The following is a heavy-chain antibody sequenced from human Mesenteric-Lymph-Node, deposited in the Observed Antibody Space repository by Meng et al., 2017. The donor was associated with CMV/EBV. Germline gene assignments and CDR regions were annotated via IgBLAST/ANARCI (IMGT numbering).Heavy chain of an antibody. V-gene: IGHV5-51*01. J-gene: IGHJ6*02. CDR1: GYSFTSYW. D-gene: IGHD2-2*02. CDR3: ARLADCSSTSCYSSHYYGMDV. CDR2: IYPGDSDT. Sequence: GGSLRLSCKGSGYSFTSYWIGWVRQMPGKGLEWMGIIYPGDSDTRYSPSFQGQVTISADKSISTAYLQWSSLKASDTAMYYCARLADCSSTSCYSSHYYGMDVWGQGTTVTVSS.